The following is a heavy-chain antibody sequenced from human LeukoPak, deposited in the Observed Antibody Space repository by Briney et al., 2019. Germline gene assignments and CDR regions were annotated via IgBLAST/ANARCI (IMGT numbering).Heavy chain of an antibody. CDR3: ARVAVLRYFDWPPAYYYYMDV. J-gene: IGHJ6*03. D-gene: IGHD3-9*01. Sequence: ASVKVSCKASGYTFTSYGISWVRQAPGQGLEWMGWISAYNGNTNYAQKLQGRVTMTTDTSTSTAYMELRSLRSDDTAVYYCARVAVLRYFDWPPAYYYYMDVWGKGTTVTVSS. V-gene: IGHV1-18*01. CDR2: ISAYNGNT. CDR1: GYTFTSYG.